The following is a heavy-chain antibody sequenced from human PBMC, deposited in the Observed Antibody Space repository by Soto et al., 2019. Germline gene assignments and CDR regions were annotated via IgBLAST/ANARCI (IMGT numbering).Heavy chain of an antibody. CDR2: ISGSGGST. D-gene: IGHD3-16*01. CDR3: AKVGGTRDYQPGDFDY. Sequence: GGSLRLSCAASGFTFSSYAMSWVRQAPGKGLEWVSAISGSGGSTYYADSVKGRFTISRDNSKNTLYLQMNSLRAEDTAVYYCAKVGGTRDYQPGDFDYWGQGTLVTVSS. CDR1: GFTFSSYA. J-gene: IGHJ4*02. V-gene: IGHV3-23*01.